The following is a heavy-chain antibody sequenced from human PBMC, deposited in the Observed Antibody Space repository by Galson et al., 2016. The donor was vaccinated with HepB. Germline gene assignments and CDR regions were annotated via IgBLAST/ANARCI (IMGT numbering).Heavy chain of an antibody. Sequence: SLRLSCAASGFPFSIYPMNWVRQAPGKGLEWVSDISATGGQTDYQDSVKGRFTISRDNSKNTLYLQMNSVRPDDTAVYFCAKDENSLWPPDSFDIWGQGTMVAVSS. CDR1: GFPFSIYP. V-gene: IGHV3-23*01. D-gene: IGHD2-21*01. CDR3: AKDENSLWPPDSFDI. CDR2: ISATGGQT. J-gene: IGHJ3*02.